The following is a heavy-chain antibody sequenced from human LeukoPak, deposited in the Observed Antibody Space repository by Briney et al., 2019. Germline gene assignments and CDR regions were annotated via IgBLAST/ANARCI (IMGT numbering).Heavy chain of an antibody. CDR1: GFTVSSTY. CDR3: AKEGFDS. Sequence: GGSLRLSCAASGFTVSSTYMSWVRQAPGKGLEWVSSISNSGGSTYYADSVKGRFTISRDNSKNTLYLQMNSLRAEDKAVYYCAKEGFDSWGQGTLVTVSS. V-gene: IGHV3-23*01. CDR2: ISNSGGST. J-gene: IGHJ4*02.